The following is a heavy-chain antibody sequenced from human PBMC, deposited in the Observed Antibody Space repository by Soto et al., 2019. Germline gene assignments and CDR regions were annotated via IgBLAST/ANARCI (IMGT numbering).Heavy chain of an antibody. Sequence: SETPSLTCTVSGGSITSSYWSWIRQPPGKGLEWIGYIYHSGSTNHNPSLKSRVTLSIDTSKKHVSLKLTSVTAADTAVYYCARVGICGGDCYPPEYYYYCGRGTLVTVSS. D-gene: IGHD2-21*02. CDR2: IYHSGST. CDR3: ARVGICGGDCYPPEYYYY. CDR1: GGSITSSY. V-gene: IGHV4-59*01. J-gene: IGHJ4*02.